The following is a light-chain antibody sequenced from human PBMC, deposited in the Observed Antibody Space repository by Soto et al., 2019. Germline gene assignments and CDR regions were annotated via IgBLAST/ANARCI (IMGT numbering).Light chain of an antibody. Sequence: QSALTQPASVSGSPGQSITISCTGPSSDVGGYNYVSWYQQHPGKAPKLMISDVSKRPSGVSNRFSGSKSGNTASLTISGLQAEDEADYYCSSYTSSTTIVFGGGTKLTVL. V-gene: IGLV2-14*01. J-gene: IGLJ2*01. CDR1: SSDVGGYNY. CDR2: DVS. CDR3: SSYTSSTTIV.